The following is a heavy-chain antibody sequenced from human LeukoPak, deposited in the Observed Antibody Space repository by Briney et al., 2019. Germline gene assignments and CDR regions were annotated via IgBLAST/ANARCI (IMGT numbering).Heavy chain of an antibody. V-gene: IGHV4-61*01. J-gene: IGHJ4*02. Sequence: SETLSLTCAVSGYSISSGYYWSWIRQPPGKGLEWIGYIYYSGSTNYNPSLKSRVTISVDTSKNQFSLKLSSVTAADTAVYYCARENPTYYYDSRVFDYWGQGTLVTVSS. D-gene: IGHD3-22*01. CDR3: ARENPTYYYDSRVFDY. CDR2: IYYSGST. CDR1: GYSISSGYY.